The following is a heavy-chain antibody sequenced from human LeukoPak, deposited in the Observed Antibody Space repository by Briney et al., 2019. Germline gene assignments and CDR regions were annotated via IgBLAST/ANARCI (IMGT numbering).Heavy chain of an antibody. Sequence: PSGTLSLTCAVSGGSISSSNWWSWVRQPPGKGLEWKGEIYHSGSTNYNPSLKSRVTISVDTSKNQFSLKLSSVTAADTAVYYCARQRVGFGELFQHDYWGQGTLVTVSS. J-gene: IGHJ4*02. CDR3: ARQRVGFGELFQHDY. D-gene: IGHD3-10*01. CDR2: IYHSGST. CDR1: GGSISSSNW. V-gene: IGHV4-4*02.